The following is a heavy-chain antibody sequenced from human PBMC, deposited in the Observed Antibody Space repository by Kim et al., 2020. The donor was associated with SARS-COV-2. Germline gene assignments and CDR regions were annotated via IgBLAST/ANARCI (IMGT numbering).Heavy chain of an antibody. J-gene: IGHJ5*02. CDR3: ARRGQQLVRLRGGYSNWFDP. CDR2: INHSGST. V-gene: IGHV4-34*01. CDR1: GGSFSGYY. D-gene: IGHD6-13*01. Sequence: SETLSLTCAVYGGSFSGYYWSWIRQPPGKGLEWIGEINHSGSTNYNPSPKSRVTISVDTSKNQFSLKLSSVTAADTAVYYCARRGQQLVRLRGGYSNWFDPWGQGTLVTVSS.